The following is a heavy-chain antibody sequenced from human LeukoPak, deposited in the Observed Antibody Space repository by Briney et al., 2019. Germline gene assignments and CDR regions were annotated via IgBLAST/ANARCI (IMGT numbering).Heavy chain of an antibody. V-gene: IGHV3-9*01. J-gene: IGHJ4*02. Sequence: GGSLRLSCAASGFTFNDYAMHWVRQAPGKGLEWVSGINWNSGSMGYADSVKGRFTISRDNAKNSLYLQMNSLRAKDTALYYCAKDFREYYFDYYFDFWGQGTLVTVSS. D-gene: IGHD2/OR15-2a*01. CDR1: GFTFNDYA. CDR2: INWNSGSM. CDR3: AKDFREYYFDYYFDF.